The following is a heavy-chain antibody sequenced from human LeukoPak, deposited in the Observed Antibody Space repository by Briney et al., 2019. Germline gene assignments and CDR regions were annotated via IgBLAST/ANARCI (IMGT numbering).Heavy chain of an antibody. V-gene: IGHV3-11*04. J-gene: IGHJ4*02. CDR1: GFTFSDFY. CDR2: ISSSGSTI. Sequence: TGGSLRLSRAASGFTFSDFYMSWIRQAPGKGLEWVSYISSSGSTIYYADSVKGRFTISRDNAKNSLYLQMNSLRAEDTAVYYCARFYGENYFDYWGQGTLVTVSS. CDR3: ARFYGENYFDY. D-gene: IGHD4-17*01.